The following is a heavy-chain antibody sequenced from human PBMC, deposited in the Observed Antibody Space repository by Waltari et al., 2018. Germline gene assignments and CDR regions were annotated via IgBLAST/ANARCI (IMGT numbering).Heavy chain of an antibody. V-gene: IGHV4-38-2*01. CDR2: IYHSGST. CDR1: GYSISSGYY. D-gene: IGHD6-19*01. CDR3: ARASGYSSGEVDY. Sequence: QVQLQESGPGLVKPSETLSLTCAVSGYSISSGYYWGWIRQPPGKGLEWIGSIYHSGSTYYNPSLKSRVTISVDTSKNQFALKLSSVTAADTAVYYCARASGYSSGEVDYWGQGTLVTVSS. J-gene: IGHJ4*02.